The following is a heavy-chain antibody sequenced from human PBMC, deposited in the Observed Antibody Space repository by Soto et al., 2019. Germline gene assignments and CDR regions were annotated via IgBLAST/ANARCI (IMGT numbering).Heavy chain of an antibody. CDR1: GGSISSYY. CDR3: ARALGSYNWNYVWFDP. Sequence: SETLSLTCTVSGGSISSYYWSWIRHPAGKGLEWIGRIYTSGSTNYNPSLKSRVTMSVDTSKNQFSLKLSSVTAADTAVYYCARALGSYNWNYVWFDPWGQGTLVTVSS. CDR2: IYTSGST. J-gene: IGHJ5*02. D-gene: IGHD1-7*01. V-gene: IGHV4-4*07.